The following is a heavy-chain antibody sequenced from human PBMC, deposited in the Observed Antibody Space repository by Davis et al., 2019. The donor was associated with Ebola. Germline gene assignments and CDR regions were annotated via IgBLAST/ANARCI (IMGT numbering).Heavy chain of an antibody. D-gene: IGHD5-18*01. CDR1: GGTFNSNA. V-gene: IGHV1-69*06. CDR2: IIPIFGTA. CDR3: ATGQWRLWLIY. J-gene: IGHJ4*02. Sequence: SVKVSCKASGGTFNSNAISWVRQAPGQGLEWMGGIIPIFGTANYAQKFQGRVTITADKSTSTAYMELSSLRSEDTAVYYCATGQWRLWLIYWGQGTLVTVSS.